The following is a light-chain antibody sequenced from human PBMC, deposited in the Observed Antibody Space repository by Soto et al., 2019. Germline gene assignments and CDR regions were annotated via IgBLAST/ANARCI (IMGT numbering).Light chain of an antibody. CDR1: SSNIGSNT. CDR3: AAWDDSLDGVV. J-gene: IGLJ2*01. V-gene: IGLV1-44*01. Sequence: QSVLTQPPSASGTPGQRVTISCSGSSSNIGSNTVNWYQQLPGTAPKLLIYSNNQRPSGVPDRFSGFKSGTSASLAISGLQSEDEADYYCAAWDDSLDGVVFGGGTQLTVL. CDR2: SNN.